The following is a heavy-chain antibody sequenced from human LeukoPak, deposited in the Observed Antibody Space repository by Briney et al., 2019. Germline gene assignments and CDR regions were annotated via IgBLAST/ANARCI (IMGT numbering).Heavy chain of an antibody. CDR1: GFTFSSYS. D-gene: IGHD6-19*01. CDR2: ISSSSSTI. V-gene: IGHV3-48*04. Sequence: QTGGSLRLSCAASGFTFSSYSMNWVRQAPGKGLEWVSYISSSSSTIYYADSVKGRFTISRDNAKNSLYLQMNSLRAEDTAVYYCARASGWYNPPPDYWGQGTLVTVSS. CDR3: ARASGWYNPPPDY. J-gene: IGHJ4*02.